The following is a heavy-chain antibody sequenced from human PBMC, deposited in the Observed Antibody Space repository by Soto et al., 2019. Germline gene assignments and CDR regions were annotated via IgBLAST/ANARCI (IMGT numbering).Heavy chain of an antibody. Sequence: SVKDSCKASGCAFSSYAISLVRQAPGQGLEWMGGIIPIFGTANCAQKFQGRVTITADKSTSTAYMELSSLRSEDTAVYYCAMGPYYFDYWGRGTLVTVSS. CDR3: AMGPYYFDY. J-gene: IGHJ4*02. CDR1: GCAFSSYA. V-gene: IGHV1-69*06. CDR2: IIPIFGTA. D-gene: IGHD3-16*01.